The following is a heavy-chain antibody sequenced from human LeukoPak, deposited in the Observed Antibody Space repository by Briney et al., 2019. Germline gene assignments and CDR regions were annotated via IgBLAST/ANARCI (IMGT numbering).Heavy chain of an antibody. CDR1: GGTFSSYA. V-gene: IGHV1-69*06. D-gene: IGHD3-22*01. CDR3: ARDPRGLYYFDY. CDR2: IIPIFGTA. J-gene: IGHJ4*02. Sequence: GASVKVSCKASGGTFSSYAISWVRQAPGQGLEWMGGIIPIFGTANYAQKFQGRVTITADKSTSTAYMELSSLRSEDTAVYYRARDPRGLYYFDYWGQGTLVTVSS.